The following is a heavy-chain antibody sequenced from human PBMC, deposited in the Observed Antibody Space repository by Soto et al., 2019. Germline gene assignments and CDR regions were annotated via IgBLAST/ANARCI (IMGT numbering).Heavy chain of an antibody. CDR1: GFTFSIYA. V-gene: IGHV3-23*01. Sequence: PGGSLRLSCTASGFTFSIYAMSWVRQAPGEGLEWVSSISGSGGKTYYADSVKGRFTISRDNSKNTLYLQMNSLRAEDTAVYYCAKDLLMISFGGVIAHFDYWGQGTQVTVSS. D-gene: IGHD3-16*02. CDR3: AKDLLMISFGGVIAHFDY. J-gene: IGHJ4*02. CDR2: ISGSGGKT.